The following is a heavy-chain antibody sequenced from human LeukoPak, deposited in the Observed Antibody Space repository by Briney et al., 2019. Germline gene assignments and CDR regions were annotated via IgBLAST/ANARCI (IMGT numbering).Heavy chain of an antibody. J-gene: IGHJ4*02. CDR3: ARGAPKSYFDY. CDR1: GGSFSGYY. CDR2: INHSGSA. Sequence: SETLSLTCAVYGGSFSGYYWSWIRQPPGKGLEWIGEINHSGSANYNPSLKSRVTISVDTSKNQFSLKLSSVTAADTAVYYCARGAPKSYFDYWGQGTLVTVSS. V-gene: IGHV4-34*01.